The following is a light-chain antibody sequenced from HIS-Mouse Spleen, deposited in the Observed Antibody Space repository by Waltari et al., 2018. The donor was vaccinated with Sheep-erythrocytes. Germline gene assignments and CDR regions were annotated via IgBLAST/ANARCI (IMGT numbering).Light chain of an antibody. CDR1: KLGDKY. CDR2: QDS. Sequence: SYELTQPPSVSVSPGQTASITRSGDKLGDKYACWYQQKPSQSPVLVTYQDSKRPSGIPERFSGSNSGNTATLTISGTQAMDEADYYCQAWDSSTAVFGGGTKLTVL. CDR3: QAWDSSTAV. J-gene: IGLJ2*01. V-gene: IGLV3-1*01.